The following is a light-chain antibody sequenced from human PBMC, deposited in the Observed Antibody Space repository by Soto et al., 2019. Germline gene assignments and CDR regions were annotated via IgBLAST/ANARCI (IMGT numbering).Light chain of an antibody. CDR2: DAS. V-gene: IGKV3-11*01. CDR1: QSVSSY. Sequence: EIVLTQSPATLSLSPGERATLSCRASQSVSSYLAWYQQKPGQAPRLLIYDASNRATGIPARFSSSGSGTDFTLTISSLEPEDFAVYYCQQRSNWPPGVTFGPGTKVDIK. J-gene: IGKJ3*01. CDR3: QQRSNWPPGVT.